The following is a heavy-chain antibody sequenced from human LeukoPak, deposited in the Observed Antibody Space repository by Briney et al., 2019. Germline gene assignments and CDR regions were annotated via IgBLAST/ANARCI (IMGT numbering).Heavy chain of an antibody. J-gene: IGHJ4*02. Sequence: PGGSLRLSCAASGFTFNNYWMTWVRQAPGKGLEWVANIKQDGSEGYYVDSVKGRFTISRDNAKNPLYLQMNSLRAEDTAVYYCARGQQLFFFWGQGTLVTVSS. CDR3: ARGQQLFFF. CDR1: GFTFNNYW. CDR2: IKQDGSEG. V-gene: IGHV3-7*04. D-gene: IGHD4-11*01.